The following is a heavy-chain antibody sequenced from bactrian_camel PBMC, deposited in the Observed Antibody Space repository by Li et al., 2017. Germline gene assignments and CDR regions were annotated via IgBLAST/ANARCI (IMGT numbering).Heavy chain of an antibody. J-gene: IGHJ6*01. CDR2: IYTGDGTA. CDR3: AAAPYLYGRGWLAAISRGY. V-gene: IGHV3S1*01. D-gene: IGHD6*01. CDR1: IYLYC. Sequence: HVQLVESGGGSVQRGGSLRLSCAASIYLYCLAWFRQAPGKEREGVAGIYTGDGTARYADSVKGRFTISRDYAINTMYLQMNRLTPEDSAMYYCAAAPYLYGRGWLAAISRGYWGQGTQVTVS.